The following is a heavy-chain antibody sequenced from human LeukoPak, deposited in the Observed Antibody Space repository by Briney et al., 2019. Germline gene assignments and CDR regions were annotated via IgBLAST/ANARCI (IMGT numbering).Heavy chain of an antibody. CDR2: TYHSGST. CDR3: TRDSGLGNDAFDV. J-gene: IGHJ3*01. Sequence: SGTLSLTCAVSGGSISSSNWWSWVRQPPGKGLGWIGETYHSGSTNYNPSLKTRVAISVDKSKNQFSLNLSSVTPEDTAVYYCTRDSGLGNDAFDVWGQGTMVTVSS. CDR1: GGSISSSNW. D-gene: IGHD3-10*01. V-gene: IGHV4-4*02.